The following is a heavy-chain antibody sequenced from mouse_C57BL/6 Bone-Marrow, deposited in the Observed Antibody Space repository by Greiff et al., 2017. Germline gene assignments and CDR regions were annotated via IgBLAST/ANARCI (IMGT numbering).Heavy chain of an antibody. Sequence: QVQLQQPGAELVKPGASVKMSCKASGYTFTSYWITWVKQRPGQGLEWIGDVYPGSGSTNYNEKFKSKATLTVDTSSSTAYMQLSSLTSEDSAVYYCARYADYVGIAWFAYWGQGTLVTVSA. V-gene: IGHV1-55*01. CDR2: VYPGSGST. J-gene: IGHJ3*01. D-gene: IGHD2-4*01. CDR1: GYTFTSYW. CDR3: ARYADYVGIAWFAY.